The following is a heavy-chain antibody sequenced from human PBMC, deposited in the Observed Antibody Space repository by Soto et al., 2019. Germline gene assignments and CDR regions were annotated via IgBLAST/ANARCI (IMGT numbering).Heavy chain of an antibody. D-gene: IGHD6-19*01. Sequence: SGPTLVNPTQTLTLTCTFSGFSPSTSGVGVGWIRQPPGKALEWLALIYWDDDKRYSPSLKSRLTITKDTSKNQVVLTMTNMDPVDTATYYCAHLSIAVAGPPLRWFDPWGQGTLVTVSS. V-gene: IGHV2-5*02. CDR1: GFSPSTSGVG. CDR3: AHLSIAVAGPPLRWFDP. CDR2: IYWDDDK. J-gene: IGHJ5*02.